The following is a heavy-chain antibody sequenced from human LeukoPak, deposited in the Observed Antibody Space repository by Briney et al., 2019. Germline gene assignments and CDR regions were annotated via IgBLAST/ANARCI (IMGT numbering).Heavy chain of an antibody. J-gene: IGHJ4*02. CDR1: GGSISSYY. CDR2: IYYSGST. D-gene: IGHD1-26*01. CDR3: ARTPENGYSASCLGY. Sequence: SETLSLTCTVSGGSISSYYWSWIRQPPGKGLEWIGYIYYSGSTNYNPSLKSRVTISVDTSKNQFSLKLSSVTAADTAVYYCARTPENGYSASCLGYWGQGTPVTVSS. V-gene: IGHV4-59*01.